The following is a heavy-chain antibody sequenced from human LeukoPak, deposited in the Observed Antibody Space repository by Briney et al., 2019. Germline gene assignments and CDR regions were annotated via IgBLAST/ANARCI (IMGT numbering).Heavy chain of an antibody. D-gene: IGHD3-9*01. Sequence: PSETLSLTCSVSSGSISSNYWNWIRQPAGRGLEWVGRIYNSGSTNYNPSLKSRVTMSLDTSRNQFSLKLSSVTAADTAVYYCAKEGNTGYYYFDSWGRGTPVTVSS. CDR3: AKEGNTGYYYFDS. CDR1: SGSISSNY. CDR2: IYNSGST. V-gene: IGHV4-4*07. J-gene: IGHJ4*02.